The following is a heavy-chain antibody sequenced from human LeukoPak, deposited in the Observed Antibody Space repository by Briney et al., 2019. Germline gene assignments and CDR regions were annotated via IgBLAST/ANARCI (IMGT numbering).Heavy chain of an antibody. CDR1: GYTFTSYG. V-gene: IGHV1-18*01. CDR3: ARALFSGGSSMLVNWFDP. Sequence: GASVKVSCKASGYTFTSYGISWVRQAPGQGLEWMGWISAYNGNTNYAQKLQGRVTMTTDTSTSTAYMELRSLRSDDTAVYYCARALFSGGSSMLVNWFDPWGQGTLVTVSS. CDR2: ISAYNGNT. J-gene: IGHJ5*02. D-gene: IGHD2-15*01.